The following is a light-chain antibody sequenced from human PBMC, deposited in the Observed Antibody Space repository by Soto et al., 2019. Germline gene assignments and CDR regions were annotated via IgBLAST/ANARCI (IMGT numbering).Light chain of an antibody. V-gene: IGKV1-39*01. CDR3: QQTYSTPFT. CDR2: GAS. J-gene: IGKJ3*01. CDR1: QSINKY. Sequence: DIQMTQSPSSLSASVGDIVTITCRASQSINKYINWYQQKPGKAPNLLINGASSLQSGVPSRFSGSGSGTDFTLTISNLQPEDFATYYCQQTYSTPFTFGPGTKVDIK.